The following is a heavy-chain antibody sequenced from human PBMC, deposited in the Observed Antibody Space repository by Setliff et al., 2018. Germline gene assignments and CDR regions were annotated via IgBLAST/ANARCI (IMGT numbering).Heavy chain of an antibody. V-gene: IGHV4-59*01. J-gene: IGHJ5*02. CDR2: IYYRGST. D-gene: IGHD2-21*01. Sequence: SETLSLTCTVSGGSIRDYYWNWIRQSPGKGLEWIGYIYYRGSTNYNSSLKSRVTISIDMSTNQFSLKVTSATAADTAIYFCAAVGIATGGGWFDPWGQGTLVTV. CDR3: AAVGIATGGGWFDP. CDR1: GGSIRDYY.